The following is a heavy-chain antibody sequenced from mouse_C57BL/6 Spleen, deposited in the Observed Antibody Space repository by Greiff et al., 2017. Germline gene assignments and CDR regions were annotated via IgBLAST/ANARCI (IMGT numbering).Heavy chain of an antibody. CDR3: ARLKGLQNAMDY. CDR2: IRNKANGYTT. Sequence: LVESGGGLVQPGGSLSLSCAASGFTFTDYYISWVRQPPGKALEWLGFIRNKANGYTTEYSASVKGRFTISRDNSQSILYLQMNALRAEDSATYYCARLKGLQNAMDYWGQGTSVTVSS. V-gene: IGHV7-3*01. CDR1: GFTFTDYY. J-gene: IGHJ4*01. D-gene: IGHD2-2*01.